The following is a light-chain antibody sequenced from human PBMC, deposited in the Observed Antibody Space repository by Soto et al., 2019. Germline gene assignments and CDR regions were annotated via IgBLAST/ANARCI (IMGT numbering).Light chain of an antibody. Sequence: EIVMTQSPATLAVSPGERATLSCRASQTVSTNLAWYKQKPGQAPRLLIYGASSRATGIPDRFSGSGSGTDFTLTISRLEPEDFAVYYCQQYGSSTWTFGQGTKVDIK. CDR3: QQYGSSTWT. V-gene: IGKV3-20*01. CDR2: GAS. CDR1: QTVSTN. J-gene: IGKJ1*01.